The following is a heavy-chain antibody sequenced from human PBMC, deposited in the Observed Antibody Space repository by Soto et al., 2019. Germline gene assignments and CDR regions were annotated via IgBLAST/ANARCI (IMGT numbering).Heavy chain of an antibody. V-gene: IGHV1-69*05. CDR3: ARDPHQSGAFDY. CDR1: GGTFSSYA. CDR2: IIPIFGTA. J-gene: IGHJ4*02. D-gene: IGHD3-10*01. Sequence: ASVKVSCKASGGTFSSYAISWVRQAPGQGLEWMGGIIPIFGTANYAQKFQGRVTITTDASTSTVYMELSSLRSEDTAVYYCARDPHQSGAFDYWGQGTLVTVSS.